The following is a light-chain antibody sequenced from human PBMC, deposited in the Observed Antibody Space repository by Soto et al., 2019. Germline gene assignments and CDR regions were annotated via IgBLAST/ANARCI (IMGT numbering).Light chain of an antibody. Sequence: QSVLTQPASVSGSPGQSITISCTGSSSDIGSYFYVSWYQQHPGKAPNLIIYDVGNRPSGVSNRFSGSKSGNTASLTISGLQAEDEADYHCSSYTWNNSLAYVFGTGTKVTVL. V-gene: IGLV2-14*03. J-gene: IGLJ1*01. CDR2: DVG. CDR3: SSYTWNNSLAYV. CDR1: SSDIGSYFY.